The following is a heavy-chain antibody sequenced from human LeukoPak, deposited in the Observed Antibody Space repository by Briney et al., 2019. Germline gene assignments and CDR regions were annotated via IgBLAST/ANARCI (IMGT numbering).Heavy chain of an antibody. CDR2: IYHSGST. CDR1: GGSISSSNW. J-gene: IGHJ4*02. Sequence: SGTLSLTCAVSGGSISSSNWWSWVRQPPGKGLEWIGEIYHSGSTNYNPSLKSRVTISVDTSKNRFSLKLSSVTAADTAVYYCARGPPRRGYSGYDPPFDYWGQGTLVTVSS. V-gene: IGHV4-4*02. CDR3: ARGPPRRGYSGYDPPFDY. D-gene: IGHD5-12*01.